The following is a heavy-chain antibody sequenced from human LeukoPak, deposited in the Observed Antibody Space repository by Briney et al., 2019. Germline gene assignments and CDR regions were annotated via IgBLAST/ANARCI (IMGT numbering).Heavy chain of an antibody. Sequence: GGSLRLSCAASGFTFSDYHMSWIRQTPGKGLEWVSYISSSSSYTNYADSVKGRFTISRDNAKNSLYLQMNSLRAEDTAVYYCATARGYSSSWSYYFDYWGQGTLVTVSS. J-gene: IGHJ4*02. CDR2: ISSSSSYT. V-gene: IGHV3-11*06. D-gene: IGHD6-13*01. CDR1: GFTFSDYH. CDR3: ATARGYSSSWSYYFDY.